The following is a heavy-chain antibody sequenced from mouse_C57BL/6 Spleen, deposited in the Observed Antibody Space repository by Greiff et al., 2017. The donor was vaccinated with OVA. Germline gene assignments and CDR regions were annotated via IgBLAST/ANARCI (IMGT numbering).Heavy chain of an antibody. CDR2: INPGSGGT. J-gene: IGHJ2*01. Sequence: VKLQQSGAELVRPGTSVKVSCKASGYAFTNYLIEWVKQRPGQGLEWIGVINPGSGGTNYNEKFKGKATLTADKSSSTAYMQLSSLTSEDSAVYFCARSRGYYYFDYWGQGTTLTVSS. D-gene: IGHD2-3*01. CDR1: GYAFTNYL. CDR3: ARSRGYYYFDY. V-gene: IGHV1-54*01.